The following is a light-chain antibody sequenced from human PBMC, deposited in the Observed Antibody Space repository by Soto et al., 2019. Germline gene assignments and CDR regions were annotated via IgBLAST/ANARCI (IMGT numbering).Light chain of an antibody. CDR1: SSDVGGYNY. CDR3: SSYTSSRLGV. Sequence: QSVLTQPASVSGSPGQSITISCTRTSSDVGGYNYVSWYQQHPGKAPKLMIYDVSNRPSGVSNRFSGSKSGNTASLTISGLQAEDEADYYCSSYTSSRLGVFGGGTQLTVL. J-gene: IGLJ7*01. V-gene: IGLV2-14*01. CDR2: DVS.